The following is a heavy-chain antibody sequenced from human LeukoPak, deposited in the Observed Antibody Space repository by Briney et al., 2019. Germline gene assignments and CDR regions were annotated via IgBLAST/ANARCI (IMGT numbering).Heavy chain of an antibody. V-gene: IGHV3-74*01. CDR2: INSDGSST. J-gene: IGHJ4*02. CDR1: GFNFSSYW. CDR3: ARDQTYYYDSSGYLFGY. Sequence: GGSLRLSCAASGFNFSSYWMHWARQAPGKGLVCVSRINSDGSSTSYADSVKGRFTISRDNSKNTLYLQMNSLRAEDTAVYYCARDQTYYYDSSGYLFGYWGQGTLVTVSS. D-gene: IGHD3-22*01.